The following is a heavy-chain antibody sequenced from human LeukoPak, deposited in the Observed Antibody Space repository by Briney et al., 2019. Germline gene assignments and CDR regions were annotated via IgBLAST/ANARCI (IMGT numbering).Heavy chain of an antibody. V-gene: IGHV1-69*13. CDR2: IIVLFGTA. CDR3: ARPELGYCSSTSCYEVWFDP. J-gene: IGHJ5*02. D-gene: IGHD2-2*01. Sequence: ASVKVSSKGSGGTLSSYAISRVRKAPGEVLEWMGGIIVLFGTANYAQKFQGRVTITADESTSTAYMELSSLRSEDTAVYYCARPELGYCSSTSCYEVWFDPWGQGTLVTVSP. CDR1: GGTLSSYA.